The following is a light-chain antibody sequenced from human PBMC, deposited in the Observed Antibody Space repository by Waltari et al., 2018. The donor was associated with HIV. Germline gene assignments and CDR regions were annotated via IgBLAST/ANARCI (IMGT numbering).Light chain of an antibody. CDR1: SSNIGSHT. V-gene: IGLV1-44*01. CDR3: AAWDGSLNGRVV. CDR2: SNN. Sequence: QSVLTQPPSASGTPGQRVTIPCSGSSSNIGSHTVNWYQQLPGTAPKLLIYSNNQRPSGVPDRFSGSKSGTSASLAISGLQSEDEADYYCAAWDGSLNGRVVFGGGTKLTVL. J-gene: IGLJ2*01.